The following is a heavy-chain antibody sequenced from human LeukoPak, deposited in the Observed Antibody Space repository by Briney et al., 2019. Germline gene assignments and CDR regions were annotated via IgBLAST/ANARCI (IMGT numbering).Heavy chain of an antibody. CDR3: ARDYQAVAGTFDY. J-gene: IGHJ4*02. V-gene: IGHV3-21*01. Sequence: GGSLRLSCAASGFTFSSYSMNWVRQAPGKGLKWVSSISSSSSYIYYADSVKGRFTISRDNAKNSLYLQMNSLRAEDTAVYYCARDYQAVAGTFDYWGQGTLVTVSS. D-gene: IGHD6-19*01. CDR1: GFTFSSYS. CDR2: ISSSSSYI.